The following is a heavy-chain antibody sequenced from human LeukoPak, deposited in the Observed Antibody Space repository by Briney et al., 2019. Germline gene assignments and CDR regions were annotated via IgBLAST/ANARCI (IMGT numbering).Heavy chain of an antibody. CDR2: ISSSSSYI. Sequence: GGSLRLSCAASGFTFSSYSMNWVRQAPGKGLEWVSSISSSSSYIYYADSVKGRFTISRDNAKNSLYLQMNSLRAEDTAVYYCARDIQLWFGVYYYYYMDVWGKGTTVTISS. CDR1: GFTFSSYS. CDR3: ARDIQLWFGVYYYYYMDV. J-gene: IGHJ6*03. D-gene: IGHD5-18*01. V-gene: IGHV3-21*01.